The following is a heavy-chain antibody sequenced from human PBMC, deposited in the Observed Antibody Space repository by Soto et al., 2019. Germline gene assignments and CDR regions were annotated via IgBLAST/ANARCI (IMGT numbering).Heavy chain of an antibody. CDR2: IYHSGST. D-gene: IGHD3-22*01. J-gene: IGHJ5*02. CDR1: GGSISSSNW. V-gene: IGHV4-4*02. CDR3: ARGYDSSGYSWFDP. Sequence: SETLSLTCAVSGGSISSSNWWSWVRQPPGKGLEWIGEIYHSGSTNYNPSLKSRVTISVDKSKNQFSLKLSSVTAADTAVYYCARGYDSSGYSWFDPWGQGTLVTVSS.